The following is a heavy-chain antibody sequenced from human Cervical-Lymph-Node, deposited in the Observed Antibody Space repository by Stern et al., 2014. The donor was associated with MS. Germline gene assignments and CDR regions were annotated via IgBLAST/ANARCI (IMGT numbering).Heavy chain of an antibody. CDR1: GGSISSYY. V-gene: IGHV4-59*01. CDR3: ARGAGWFDP. J-gene: IGHJ5*02. CDR2: IYYSGST. Sequence: QLQLQESGPGVVKPSETLSLTCTVSGGSISSYYLSWIRQPPGKGLEWIGYIYYSGSTNDNPSLKSRVTISVDTSKNQFSLKLSSVTAADTAVYYCARGAGWFDPWGQGTLVTVSS.